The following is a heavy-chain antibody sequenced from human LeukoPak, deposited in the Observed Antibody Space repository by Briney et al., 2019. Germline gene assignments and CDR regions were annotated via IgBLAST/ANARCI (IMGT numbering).Heavy chain of an antibody. CDR1: GYTFTSYG. CDR3: ARDVPSVGSYYPYYYYYGMDV. Sequence: ASVKVSCKASGYTFTSYGISWVRQAPGQGLEWMGWISAYNGNTNYAQKLQGRVTMTTDTSTSTAYMELRSPRSDDTAVYYCARDVPSVGSYYPYYYYYGMDVWGQGTTVTVSS. J-gene: IGHJ6*02. V-gene: IGHV1-18*01. D-gene: IGHD1-26*01. CDR2: ISAYNGNT.